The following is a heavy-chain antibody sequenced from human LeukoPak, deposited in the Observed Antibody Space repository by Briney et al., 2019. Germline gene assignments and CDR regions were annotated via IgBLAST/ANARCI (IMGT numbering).Heavy chain of an antibody. CDR3: ARGEGHFDY. CDR2: IYHSGST. V-gene: IGHV4-30-2*01. CDR1: GGSISSGGYS. J-gene: IGHJ4*02. Sequence: PSQTLSLTCAVSGGSISSGGYSWSWIRQPPGTGLEWIGYIYHSGSTYYNPSLKSRVTISVDRSKNQFSLKLSSVTAADTAVYYCARGEGHFDYWGQGTLVTVSS.